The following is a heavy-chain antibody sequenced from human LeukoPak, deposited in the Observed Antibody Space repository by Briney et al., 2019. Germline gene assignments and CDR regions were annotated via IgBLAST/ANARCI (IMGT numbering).Heavy chain of an antibody. V-gene: IGHV3-7*03. Sequence: GGSLRLSCAASGFTFRDFWMSWVRQAPGKGLEWVANIQQNGIEKYSVEGRFTISRDNVNSLLYLRTNSLRADDTAMYYCARDRDGKDLWGQGTLVTVSS. D-gene: IGHD1-1*01. CDR2: IQQNGIEK. CDR1: GFTFRDFW. CDR3: ARDRDGKDL. J-gene: IGHJ5*02.